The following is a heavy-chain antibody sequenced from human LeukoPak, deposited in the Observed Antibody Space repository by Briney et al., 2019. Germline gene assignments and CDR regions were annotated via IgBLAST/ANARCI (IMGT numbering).Heavy chain of an antibody. D-gene: IGHD7-27*01. CDR1: GFTFSTFA. V-gene: IGHV3-23*01. CDR2: IFPSGGEI. J-gene: IGHJ4*02. Sequence: GGSLRLSCVASGFTFSTFAMIWVRQPPGKGLEWVSSIFPSGGEIHYADSVRGRFTISRDNSKSTLSLQMNSLRVEDTAIYYCARDLAWGAFDYWGQGTLVTVSS. CDR3: ARDLAWGAFDY.